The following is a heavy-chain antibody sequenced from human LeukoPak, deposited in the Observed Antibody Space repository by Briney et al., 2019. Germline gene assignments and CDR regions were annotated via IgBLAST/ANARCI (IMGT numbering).Heavy chain of an antibody. CDR2: IYNADVGGST. J-gene: IGHJ6*02. CDR3: ARENGYCSTTSCPMDV. V-gene: IGHV3-53*04. D-gene: IGHD2-2*01. CDR1: GFTVSSNY. Sequence: GGSLRLSCAASGFTVSSNYMSWIRPAPGKGLEWVSVIYNADVGGSTYYADSVRGRFTISRHNSKNTLYLQMNSLRAEDTAVYYCARENGYCSTTSCPMDVWGQGTTVTVSS.